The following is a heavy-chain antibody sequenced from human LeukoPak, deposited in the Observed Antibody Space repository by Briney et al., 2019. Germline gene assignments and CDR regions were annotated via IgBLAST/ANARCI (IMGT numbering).Heavy chain of an antibody. V-gene: IGHV3-11*01. Sequence: GGSLTLSCAASGFTFSDYYMSWIRQAPGKGLEWVSYISSSGSTIYYADSVKGRFTISRDNAKNSLYLQMNSLRAEDTAVYYCARDWFSGSYYPFDYWGQGTLVTVSS. J-gene: IGHJ4*02. CDR1: GFTFSDYY. CDR2: ISSSGSTI. CDR3: ARDWFSGSYYPFDY. D-gene: IGHD1-26*01.